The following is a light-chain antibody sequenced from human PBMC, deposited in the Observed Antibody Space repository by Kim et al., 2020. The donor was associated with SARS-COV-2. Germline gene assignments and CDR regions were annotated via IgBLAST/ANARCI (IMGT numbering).Light chain of an antibody. CDR1: QSISNY. CDR2: AAS. V-gene: IGKV1-39*01. Sequence: IQMTQSPSSLSASVGDRVTITCRASQSISNYLNWYQQKPGKAPKLLIYAASSLQSGVPSRFSGSGSGTDFTLTISSLQPEDFATYYCQQSYSAHSFGGGTKVDIK. CDR3: QQSYSAHS. J-gene: IGKJ4*01.